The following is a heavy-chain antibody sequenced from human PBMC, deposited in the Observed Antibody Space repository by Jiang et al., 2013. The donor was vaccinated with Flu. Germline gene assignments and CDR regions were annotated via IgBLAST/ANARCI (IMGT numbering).Heavy chain of an antibody. CDR2: ISGNGGET. Sequence: QLLESGGSLVHPGGSLRLSCAASGLTFRNYAMTWVRQAPGKGLEWVSTISGNGGETFYADSVKGRFTISRDNSKNTLSLQMSSLRAEDTAAYYCAKGGHLSFFDYWGQGTLVTVSS. CDR3: AKGGHLSFFDY. V-gene: IGHV3-23*01. D-gene: IGHD2-21*01. J-gene: IGHJ4*02. CDR1: GLTFRNYA.